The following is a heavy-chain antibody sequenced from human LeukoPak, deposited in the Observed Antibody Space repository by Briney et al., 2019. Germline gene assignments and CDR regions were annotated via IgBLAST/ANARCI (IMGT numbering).Heavy chain of an antibody. J-gene: IGHJ4*01. CDR2: INPRGGRT. Sequence: GASVTVSCLASGYTFPTYYLHWVGPPGGQGLAWIGIINPRGGRTGYAQKLQGSVTMTRDTSTSTVYMELSSLTSEDTAIYYCARDLLASERGWPDYWGQGTLVTVSS. CDR3: ARDLLASERGWPDY. V-gene: IGHV1-46*04. D-gene: IGHD5-24*01. CDR1: GYTFPTYY.